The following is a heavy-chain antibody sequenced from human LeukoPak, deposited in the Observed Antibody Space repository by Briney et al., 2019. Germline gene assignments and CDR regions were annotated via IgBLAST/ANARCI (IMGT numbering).Heavy chain of an antibody. CDR3: ARTRRHYGSGKKLTPWPAGLDV. CDR1: GAYTVSGGSFSDYY. D-gene: IGHD3-10*01. CDR2: SGTA. V-gene: IGHV4-59*01. Sequence: KSSETLSLTCTVSGAYTVSGGSFSDYYWTWIRQPPGKGLEWIGYSGTANYNPSLKSRVTISIDTSKRHFSLTLSSATAADTAVYYCARTRRHYGSGKKLTPWPAGLDVWGQGTTVTVS. J-gene: IGHJ6*02.